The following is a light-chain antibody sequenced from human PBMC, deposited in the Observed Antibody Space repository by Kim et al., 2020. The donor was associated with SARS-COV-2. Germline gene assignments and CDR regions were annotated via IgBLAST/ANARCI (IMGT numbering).Light chain of an antibody. J-gene: IGKJ1*01. CDR3: QQYNSYPTT. CDR2: GAS. CDR1: QSVRSN. Sequence: EIVMTQSPATLSVSPGERATLSCRASQSVRSNLAWYQQKPGQAPRLLIFGASTRATGIAARFSGSGSGTEFTLTISSLQPEDFATYYCQQYNSYPTTFGQGTKVDIK. V-gene: IGKV3-15*01.